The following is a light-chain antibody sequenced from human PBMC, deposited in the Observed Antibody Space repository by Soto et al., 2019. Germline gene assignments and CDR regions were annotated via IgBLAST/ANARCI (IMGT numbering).Light chain of an antibody. CDR3: QQYNSYRT. J-gene: IGKJ1*01. CDR1: QSISSW. Sequence: DILMTQSPSTLSASVGDRVTITCRARQSISSWLAWYQQKPGKAPKILIYKTSSLESGVPSRFSGSASGTEFTLTISSLRTDDFASYYCQQYNSYRTFGQGTKVEIK. V-gene: IGKV1-5*03. CDR2: KTS.